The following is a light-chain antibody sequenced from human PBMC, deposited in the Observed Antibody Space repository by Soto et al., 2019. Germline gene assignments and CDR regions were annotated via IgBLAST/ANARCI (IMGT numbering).Light chain of an antibody. CDR3: QAWDNSTPVV. J-gene: IGLJ2*01. Sequence: YELTQPPSVSVSPGQTASITCSGDKLGDKYACWYQQKPGQSPVLVIYEDRKRPSGIPERFSGSNSGNTATLTISGTQAMDEADYYCQAWDNSTPVVFGGGTQLTVL. CDR2: EDR. V-gene: IGLV3-1*01. CDR1: KLGDKY.